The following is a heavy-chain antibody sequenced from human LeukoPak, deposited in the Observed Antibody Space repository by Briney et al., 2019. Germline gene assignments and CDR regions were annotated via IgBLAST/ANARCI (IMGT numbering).Heavy chain of an antibody. CDR1: GFTFGDYA. D-gene: IGHD6-13*01. Sequence: GGSLRLSCTASGFTFGDYAMSRFRQAPGKGLEWVGFIRSKAYGGTTEYAASVKGRFTISRDDSKSIAYLQMNSLKTEDTAVYYCTRDRDYDSSSWYGVDYWGQGTLVTVSS. CDR2: IRSKAYGGTT. J-gene: IGHJ4*02. CDR3: TRDRDYDSSSWYGVDY. V-gene: IGHV3-49*03.